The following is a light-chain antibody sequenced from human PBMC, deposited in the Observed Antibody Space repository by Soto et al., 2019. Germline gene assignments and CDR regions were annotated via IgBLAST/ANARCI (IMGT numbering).Light chain of an antibody. CDR2: EVS. CDR3: SSYTSSSTAV. J-gene: IGLJ1*01. Sequence: QSALTQPRSVSGSPGQSVTISCTGTSSDVGGYNYVSWYQEQPGKAPKLMIYEVSNRPSGVSNRFSGSKSGNTASLTISGLQAEDEADYYCSSYTSSSTAVFGTGTKVTVL. V-gene: IGLV2-14*01. CDR1: SSDVGGYNY.